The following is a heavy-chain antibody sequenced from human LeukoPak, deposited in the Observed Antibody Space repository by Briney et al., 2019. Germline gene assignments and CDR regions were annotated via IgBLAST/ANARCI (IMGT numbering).Heavy chain of an antibody. CDR2: ISGGSEST. CDR1: GFTFSVYA. D-gene: IGHD1-26*01. CDR3: AKGWTAVGS. V-gene: IGHV3-23*01. J-gene: IGHJ5*02. Sequence: GGSLRLSCVASGFTFSVYAMTWVRQAPGKGLEWVSGISGGSESTYYADSVKGRFTISRDNSKNTLYMEMNNLRGADTAVYYCAKGWTAVGSWGQGTRVTVSS.